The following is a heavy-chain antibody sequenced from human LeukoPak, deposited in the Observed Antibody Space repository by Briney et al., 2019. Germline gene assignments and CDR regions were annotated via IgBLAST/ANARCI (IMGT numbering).Heavy chain of an antibody. CDR2: IYYSGST. Sequence: SETLSLTCTVSGGSISSGGYYWSWIRQHPGKGLEWIGYIYYSGSTYYNPSLKSRVTISVDTSKNQFSLKLSSVTAADTAVYYCARDSRGCSRTSCYSYGMDVWGQGTTVTVSS. CDR3: ARDSRGCSRTSCYSYGMDV. J-gene: IGHJ6*02. CDR1: GGSISSGGYY. D-gene: IGHD2-2*01. V-gene: IGHV4-31*03.